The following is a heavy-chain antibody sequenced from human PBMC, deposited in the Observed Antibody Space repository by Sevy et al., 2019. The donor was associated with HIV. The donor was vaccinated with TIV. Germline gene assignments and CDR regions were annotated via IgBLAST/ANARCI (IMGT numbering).Heavy chain of an antibody. CDR1: GFTFSDYY. V-gene: IGHV3-11*01. D-gene: IGHD1-1*01. Sequence: WGSLRLSCAASGFTFSDYYMSWIRQAPGKGLELVAYIGSRGTTIYYADSVRGRFTISRDNAKNSQYLQITSLRAEETAEYYCAGVRDDLGAFDVWGQGTMVTVSS. J-gene: IGHJ3*01. CDR2: IGSRGTTI. CDR3: AGVRDDLGAFDV.